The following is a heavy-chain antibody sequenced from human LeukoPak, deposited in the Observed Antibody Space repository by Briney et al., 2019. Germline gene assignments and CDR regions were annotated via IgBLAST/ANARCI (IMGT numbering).Heavy chain of an antibody. CDR1: GFTFSSYA. CDR3: ARPYYDFSPYYYYYMDV. V-gene: IGHV3-30-3*01. CDR2: LSYDGSNK. D-gene: IGHD3-3*01. Sequence: GGSLRLSCAASGFTFSSYAMHWVRQAPGKGLEWVAVLSYDGSNKYYADSVKGRFTISRDNSKNTLYLQMNSLRAEDTAVYYCARPYYDFSPYYYYYMDVWGKGTTVTVSS. J-gene: IGHJ6*03.